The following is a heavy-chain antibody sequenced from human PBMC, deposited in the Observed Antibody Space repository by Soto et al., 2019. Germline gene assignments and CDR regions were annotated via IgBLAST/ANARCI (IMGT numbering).Heavy chain of an antibody. CDR1: GFVFEVHW. Sequence: GGSLRLSCVASGFVFEVHWVHWVRQVPGKGLEWVSRISDDGARTDYADSVRGRFTISRDNANNALYLQMNALRGEDTAVYFCTRGPRPSSIGTGAVCGRGALVTVSS. D-gene: IGHD2-2*01. V-gene: IGHV3-74*01. CDR2: ISDDGART. CDR3: TRGPRPSSIGTGAV. J-gene: IGHJ4*02.